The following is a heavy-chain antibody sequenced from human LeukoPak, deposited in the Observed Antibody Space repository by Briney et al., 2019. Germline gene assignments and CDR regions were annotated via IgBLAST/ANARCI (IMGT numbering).Heavy chain of an antibody. CDR1: GFTFSSYA. CDR3: ARGPRFIGVDY. V-gene: IGHV3-30-3*01. Sequence: GGSLRLSCAASGFTFSSYAMHWVRQAPGKGLEWVAVTSYDGSNKYYADSVKGRFTISRDNSKNTLYLQMNSLRAEDTAVYYCARGPRFIGVDYWGQGTLVTVSS. CDR2: TSYDGSNK. D-gene: IGHD3-3*01. J-gene: IGHJ4*02.